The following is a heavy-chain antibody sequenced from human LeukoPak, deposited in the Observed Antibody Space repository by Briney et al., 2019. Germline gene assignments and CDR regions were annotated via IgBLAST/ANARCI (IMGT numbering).Heavy chain of an antibody. J-gene: IGHJ4*02. D-gene: IGHD1-14*01. Sequence: GESLKISCKASGYSFTNYWIGWVRQMPGKGLEWMGIIYPADSDTKYSPSFQGHVTISADQSISTAYRQSRRQGSSDTAIYYCARPNRGALFDYWGQGTLVTVSS. V-gene: IGHV5-51*01. CDR2: IYPADSDT. CDR3: ARPNRGALFDY. CDR1: GYSFTNYW.